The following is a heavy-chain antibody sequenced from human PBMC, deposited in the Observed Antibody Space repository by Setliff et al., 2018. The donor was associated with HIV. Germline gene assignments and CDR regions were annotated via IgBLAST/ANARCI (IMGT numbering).Heavy chain of an antibody. D-gene: IGHD6-13*01. V-gene: IGHV4-34*01. CDR2: INPSGTT. CDR3: ARHRDPPGTSWIYYYYYMDL. J-gene: IGHJ6*03. Sequence: SETLSLTCAVYGGSLRNYYWSWIRQPPGKGLEWIAEINPSGTTNYNPSLKSRVTISVDTSKNHVSLRLSSVTAPDTGVYYCARHRDPPGTSWIYYYYYMDLWGEGTTVTVSS. CDR1: GGSLRNYY.